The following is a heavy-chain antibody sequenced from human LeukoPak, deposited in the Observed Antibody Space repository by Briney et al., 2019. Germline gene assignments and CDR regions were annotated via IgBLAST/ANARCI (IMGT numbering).Heavy chain of an antibody. Sequence: ASVKVSCKASGYTFTSYYMHWVRQAPGQGLEWMGMIIPSDGFTTYAQKFQGRLTMTRDMSTSTVYMELSSLRSEDTALYYCATAGRRLFGVLIPLSFVYWGQGTLVTVSS. CDR1: GYTFTSYY. J-gene: IGHJ4*02. CDR2: IIPSDGFT. D-gene: IGHD3-3*01. V-gene: IGHV1-46*01. CDR3: ATAGRRLFGVLIPLSFVY.